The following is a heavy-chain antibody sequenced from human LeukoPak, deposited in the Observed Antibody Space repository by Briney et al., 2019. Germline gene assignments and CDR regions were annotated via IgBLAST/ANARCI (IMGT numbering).Heavy chain of an antibody. CDR2: IYYSVST. D-gene: IGHD3-22*01. J-gene: IGHJ4*02. CDR3: ARQYYYDSSFDY. Sequence: SETLSVTCTVSGGSISSYYWSWIREPPGKGLEWIGYIYYSVSTNYNPSLKSRVTISVDTSKNQFSLKLSSVTAADTAVYYCARQYYYDSSFDYWGQGTLVTVSS. CDR1: GGSISSYY. V-gene: IGHV4-59*08.